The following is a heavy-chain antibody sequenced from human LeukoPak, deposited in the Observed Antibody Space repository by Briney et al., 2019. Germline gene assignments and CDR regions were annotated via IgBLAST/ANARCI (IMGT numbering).Heavy chain of an antibody. D-gene: IGHD2-15*01. CDR3: ARGGAVVVAASSIDY. Sequence: ASVKVSCKASGYTFTSYYVHWVRQAPGQGLEWMGWISAYNGNTNHAQKLQGRVTMTTDTSTSTAYMELRSLRSDDTAVYYCARGGAVVVAASSIDYWGQGTLVTVSS. CDR1: GYTFTSYY. V-gene: IGHV1-18*04. J-gene: IGHJ4*02. CDR2: ISAYNGNT.